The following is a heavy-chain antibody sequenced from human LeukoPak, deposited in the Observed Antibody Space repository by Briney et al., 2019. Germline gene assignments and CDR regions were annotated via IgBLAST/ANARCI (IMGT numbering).Heavy chain of an antibody. CDR3: ARDGGYYYDSSGYIY. Sequence: GGSLRLSCAASGFAFDDYGMSWVRQAPGKGLEWVSGINWNGGSTGYADSVKGRFTISRDNAKNSLYLQMNSLRAEDTALYYCARDGGYYYDSSGYIYWGQGTLVTVSS. CDR2: INWNGGST. J-gene: IGHJ4*02. V-gene: IGHV3-20*04. D-gene: IGHD3-22*01. CDR1: GFAFDDYG.